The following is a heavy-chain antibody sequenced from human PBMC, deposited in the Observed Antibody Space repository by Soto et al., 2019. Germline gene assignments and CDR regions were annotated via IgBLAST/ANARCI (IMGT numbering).Heavy chain of an antibody. J-gene: IGHJ4*02. V-gene: IGHV1-46*03. Sequence: ASVKLSCKASGGTFSSYAISWLRQAPGQGLEWMGIINPSGGSRSYGQKFQGRVTMTRDTSTSTVYMELSSLRSEDTAVYYCDRARQQLVPPRLWGQGTLVTVSS. D-gene: IGHD6-13*01. CDR1: GGTFSSYA. CDR2: INPSGGSR. CDR3: DRARQQLVPPRL.